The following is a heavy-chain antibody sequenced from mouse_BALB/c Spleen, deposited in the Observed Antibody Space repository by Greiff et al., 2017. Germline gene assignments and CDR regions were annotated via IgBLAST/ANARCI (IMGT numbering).Heavy chain of an antibody. V-gene: IGHV3-2*02. CDR3: ARKRIYDGYYVPY. CDR2: ISYSGST. D-gene: IGHD2-3*01. Sequence: VQLKESGPGLVKPSQSLSLTCTVTGYSITSDYAWNWIRQFPGNKLAWMGYISYSGSTSYNPSFKIRISITRDTSKNQFFLQLNSVTTEDTATYYCARKRIYDGYYVPYWGQGTLVTVSA. J-gene: IGHJ3*01. CDR1: GYSITSDYA.